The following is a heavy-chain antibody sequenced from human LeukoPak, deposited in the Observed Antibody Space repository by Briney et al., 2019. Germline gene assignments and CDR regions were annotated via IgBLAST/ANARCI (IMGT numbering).Heavy chain of an antibody. Sequence: GGSLRLSCAASGFTFSAYWMHWVRQAPGKGLVWLSRINTGGNDITYADSVKGRFTISRDNAKNTLYLQMNSLTVEDTAVYFCTRSLVVGGTRPNDYWGQGTLVTVAP. J-gene: IGHJ4*02. CDR1: GFTFSAYW. V-gene: IGHV3-74*03. D-gene: IGHD2-15*01. CDR3: TRSLVVGGTRPNDY. CDR2: INTGGNDI.